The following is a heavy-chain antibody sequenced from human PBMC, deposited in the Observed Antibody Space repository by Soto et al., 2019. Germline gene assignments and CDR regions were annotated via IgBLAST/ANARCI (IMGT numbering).Heavy chain of an antibody. Sequence: EVQLLESGGGLVQPGGSLRLSCAASGFTFSSYAMSWVRQAPGKGLEWVSAISGSGGSTYYADSVKGRFTISRDNSRNTLYLQMNSLRAEDTAVYYCAKDREGYGDYVGAFDYWGQGTLVTVSS. CDR3: AKDREGYGDYVGAFDY. CDR1: GFTFSSYA. J-gene: IGHJ4*02. CDR2: ISGSGGST. D-gene: IGHD4-17*01. V-gene: IGHV3-23*01.